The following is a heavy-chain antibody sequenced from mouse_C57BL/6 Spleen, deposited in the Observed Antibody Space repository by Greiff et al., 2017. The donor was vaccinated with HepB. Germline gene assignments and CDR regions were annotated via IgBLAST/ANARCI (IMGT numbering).Heavy chain of an antibody. CDR3: ARCYGSSHWYFDV. CDR1: GYTFTDYY. D-gene: IGHD1-1*01. CDR2: IFPGSGST. Sequence: VHLVESGPELVKPGASVKISCKASGYTFTDYYINWVKQRPGQGLEWIGWIFPGSGSTYYNEKFKGKATLTVDKSSSTAYMLLSSLTSEDSAVYFCARCYGSSHWYFDVWGTGTTVTVSS. V-gene: IGHV1-75*01. J-gene: IGHJ1*03.